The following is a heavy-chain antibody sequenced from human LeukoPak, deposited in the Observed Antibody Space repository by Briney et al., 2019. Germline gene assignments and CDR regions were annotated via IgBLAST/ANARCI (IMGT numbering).Heavy chain of an antibody. CDR2: ISGSGGST. V-gene: IGHV3-23*01. D-gene: IGHD3-22*01. Sequence: PGGSLRLSCAASGFTFSSYAMSWVRQAPGKGLEWVSAISGSGGSTYYAHSVKGRFTISRDSSKNTLYLQMNSLRAEDTAVYYCAKGVYYYDSSGYYYTYYFDYWGQGTLVTVSS. CDR3: AKGVYYYDSSGYYYTYYFDY. CDR1: GFTFSSYA. J-gene: IGHJ4*02.